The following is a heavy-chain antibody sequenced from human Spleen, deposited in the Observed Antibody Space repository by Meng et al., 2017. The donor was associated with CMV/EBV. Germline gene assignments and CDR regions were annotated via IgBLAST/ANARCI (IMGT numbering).Heavy chain of an antibody. CDR1: GFTVSSKY. CDR2: IYSGGTT. D-gene: IGHD6-19*01. V-gene: IGHV3-53*01. CDR3: ARERGWYGLPWY. Sequence: LSLTCAASGFTVSSKYMSWVRQAPGKGLEWVSVIYSGGTTHYADSVKGRFTISRDNSKNTLYLQMNSLRAEDTAVYYCARERGWYGLPWYWGQGTLVTVS. J-gene: IGHJ4*02.